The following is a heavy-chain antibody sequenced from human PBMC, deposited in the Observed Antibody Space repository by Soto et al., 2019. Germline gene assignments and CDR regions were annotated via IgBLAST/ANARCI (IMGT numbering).Heavy chain of an antibody. CDR3: ARDSYYLGSGHYYYGMDV. J-gene: IGHJ6*02. D-gene: IGHD3-10*01. CDR2: ISAYNGNT. Sequence: QVQLVQSGAEVKKPGASVKVSCKASGYTFTSYGISWVRQAPGQGLEWMGWISAYNGNTNYAQKLQGRVTMTTDTATSIANMGLRSLRSDDTAVYYCARDSYYLGSGHYYYGMDVWGQGTTVTVSS. V-gene: IGHV1-18*04. CDR1: GYTFTSYG.